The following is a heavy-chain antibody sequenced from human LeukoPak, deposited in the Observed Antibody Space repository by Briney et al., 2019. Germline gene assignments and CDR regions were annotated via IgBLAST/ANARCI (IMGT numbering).Heavy chain of an antibody. CDR2: ISAYNGNT. CDR3: ARERFTGDDIAVAGTFDY. D-gene: IGHD6-19*01. V-gene: IGHV1-18*01. Sequence: ASVTVSCTASGYTFTSYGISWVRQAPGQGLEWMGWISAYNGNTNYAQKLQGRVTMTTDTSTSTAYMELRSLRSDDTAVYYCARERFTGDDIAVAGTFDYWGQGTLVTVSS. J-gene: IGHJ4*02. CDR1: GYTFTSYG.